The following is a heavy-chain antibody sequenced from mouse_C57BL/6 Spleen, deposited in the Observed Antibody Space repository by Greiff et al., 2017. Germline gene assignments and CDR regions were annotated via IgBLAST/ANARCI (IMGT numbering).Heavy chain of an antibody. Sequence: VQLQQSGPELVKPGASVKISCKASGYAFSSSWMNWVKQRPGKGLEWIGRIYPGDGDTNYTGKFKGKATLTADKSSSTAYMQLSSLTSEDSAVYFCARGGDGYYGGFAYWGQGTLVTVSA. CDR2: IYPGDGDT. CDR3: ARGGDGYYGGFAY. V-gene: IGHV1-82*01. J-gene: IGHJ3*01. CDR1: GYAFSSSW. D-gene: IGHD2-3*01.